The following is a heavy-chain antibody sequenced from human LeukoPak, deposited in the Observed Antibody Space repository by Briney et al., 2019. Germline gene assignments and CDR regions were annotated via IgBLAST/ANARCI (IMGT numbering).Heavy chain of an antibody. V-gene: IGHV4-59*01. J-gene: IGHJ3*02. D-gene: IGHD2-2*01. CDR3: ARDCSSTSCYQHAFDI. CDR2: IYYSGST. Sequence: KPSETLSLTCAVYGGSFSGYYWSWIRQPPGKGLEWIGYIYYSGSTNYNPSLKSRVTISVDTSKNQFSLKLSSVTAADTAVYYCARDCSSTSCYQHAFDIWGQGTMVTVSS. CDR1: GGSFSGYY.